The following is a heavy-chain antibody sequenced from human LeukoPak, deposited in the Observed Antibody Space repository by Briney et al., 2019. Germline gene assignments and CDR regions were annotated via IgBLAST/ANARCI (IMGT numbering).Heavy chain of an antibody. CDR1: GDSISGYH. Sequence: SETLSLTCTVSGDSISGYHWSWIRQAPGKGLEWIGYVYYTGTTNYNSSLKSRVSISVDTSKNQFSLKVTSVTAEDTAIYYFARRPGEYNWFDPWGQGILVTVSA. CDR2: VYYTGTT. D-gene: IGHD2/OR15-2a*01. J-gene: IGHJ5*02. CDR3: ARRPGEYNWFDP. V-gene: IGHV4-59*08.